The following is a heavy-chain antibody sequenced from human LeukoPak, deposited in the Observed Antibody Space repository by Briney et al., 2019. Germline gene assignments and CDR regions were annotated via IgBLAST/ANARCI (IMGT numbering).Heavy chain of an antibody. Sequence: SETLSLTCTVSSASISSSPHFWAWIRQSPGKGLEWIGSISYSGTTYYNPSLKSRVTISVDTSENHFSLKLSSVTAADTAVYYCAADSADYNTLGSSYKVWGQGTLDTVSS. D-gene: IGHD3-10*01. J-gene: IGHJ4*02. CDR1: SASISSSPHF. CDR2: ISYSGTT. V-gene: IGHV4-39*02. CDR3: AADSADYNTLGSSYKV.